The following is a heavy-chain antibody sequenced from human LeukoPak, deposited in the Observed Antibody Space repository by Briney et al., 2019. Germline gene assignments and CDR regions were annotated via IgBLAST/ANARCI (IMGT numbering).Heavy chain of an antibody. V-gene: IGHV3-21*01. CDR2: ISSSSSYI. CDR1: GFTLSSYS. J-gene: IGHJ4*02. D-gene: IGHD5-18*01. CDR3: ATIAGYPETC. Sequence: GGSLRLSCAASGFTLSSYSMNWVRQAPGKGLEWVSSISSSSSYIYYADSVKGRFTISRDNSKNTLYLQMNSLRAEDTAVYYCATIAGYPETCWGQGTLVTVSS.